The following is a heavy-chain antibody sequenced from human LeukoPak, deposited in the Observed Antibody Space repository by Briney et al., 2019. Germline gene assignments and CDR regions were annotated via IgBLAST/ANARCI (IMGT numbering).Heavy chain of an antibody. CDR2: ISGSGGST. V-gene: IGHV3-23*01. J-gene: IGHJ3*02. Sequence: PGGSLRLSCAASGFTFSSYAMSWVRQAPGKGLEWVSAISGSGGSTYYADSVKGRFTISRDNSKNTLYLQMNSLRAEDTAVYYCAKVRERGIAVAGTPDAFDIWGQGTMVTVSS. CDR1: GFTFSSYA. CDR3: AKVRERGIAVAGTPDAFDI. D-gene: IGHD6-19*01.